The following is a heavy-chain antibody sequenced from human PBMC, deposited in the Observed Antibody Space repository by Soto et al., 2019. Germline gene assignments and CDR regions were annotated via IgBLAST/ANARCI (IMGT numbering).Heavy chain of an antibody. CDR2: ISSSSSYI. D-gene: IGHD5-12*01. CDR1: GFTFSSYS. CDR3: ARGGAAVDIVATSH. Sequence: GGSLRLSCAASGFTFSSYSMNWVRQAPGKGLEWVSSISSSSSYIYYADSVKGRFTISRDNAKNSLYLQMNSLRAEDTAVYYCARGGAAVDIVATSHWGQGTLVTVSS. V-gene: IGHV3-21*01. J-gene: IGHJ4*02.